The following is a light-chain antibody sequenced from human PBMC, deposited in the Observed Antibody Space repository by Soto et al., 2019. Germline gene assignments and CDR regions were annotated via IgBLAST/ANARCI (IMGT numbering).Light chain of an antibody. V-gene: IGKV3-15*01. J-gene: IGKJ5*01. CDR1: QSIRSG. CDR2: GAS. CDR3: QQRNVWPPIT. Sequence: EIVMTQSPATLSVSPGERATLSCRASQSIRSGLAWYQQKPGQPPRLLIYGASTRATGIPARFSGSGSGTEFTLTISSLEPEDFAVYYCQQRNVWPPITFGQGTRREI.